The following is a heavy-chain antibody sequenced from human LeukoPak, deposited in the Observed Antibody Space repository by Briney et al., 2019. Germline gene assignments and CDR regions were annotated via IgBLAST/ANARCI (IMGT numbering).Heavy chain of an antibody. CDR2: IYYSGST. J-gene: IGHJ4*02. CDR3: ARRITWNWGSGEAVVD. Sequence: SETLSLTCTVSGGSISSSSYYWGWIRQPPGKGLEWIGSIYYSGSTYYNPSLKSRVTISVDTSKNQFSLKLSSVTAADTAVYYCARRITWNWGSGEAVVDWGQGTLATVSS. D-gene: IGHD7-27*01. V-gene: IGHV4-39*01. CDR1: GGSISSSSYY.